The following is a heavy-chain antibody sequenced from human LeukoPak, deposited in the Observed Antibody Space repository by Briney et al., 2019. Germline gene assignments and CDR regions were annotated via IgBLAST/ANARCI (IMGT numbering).Heavy chain of an antibody. CDR3: ARAHSSSWFDYMDV. CDR1: GFTFDDYG. CDR2: INWNGGNT. V-gene: IGHV3-20*04. D-gene: IGHD6-13*01. Sequence: PGGSLRLSCAASGFTFDDYGMSWVRQAPGKGLEWVSGINWNGGNTGYADSVKGRFTISRDNAKNSLYLQMNSLRAEDTALYYCARAHSSSWFDYMDVWGKGTTVTVSS. J-gene: IGHJ6*03.